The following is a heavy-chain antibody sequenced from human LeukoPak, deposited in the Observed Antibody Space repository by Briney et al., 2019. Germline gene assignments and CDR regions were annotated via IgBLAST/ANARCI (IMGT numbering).Heavy chain of an antibody. CDR3: ARASYSSSQGGLGQAYYYSGMDV. V-gene: IGHV4-59*01. CDR2: VYYSWST. Sequence: SETLSLTCTVSGGSISSYYWSWIRNPPRKGLEWIGYVYYSWSTNYNPSLKSRVTISVDTSKNQFSLKLSSVTAADTAVYYCARASYSSSQGGLGQAYYYSGMDVWGQGTTVTVSS. J-gene: IGHJ6*02. D-gene: IGHD6-13*01. CDR1: GGSISSYY.